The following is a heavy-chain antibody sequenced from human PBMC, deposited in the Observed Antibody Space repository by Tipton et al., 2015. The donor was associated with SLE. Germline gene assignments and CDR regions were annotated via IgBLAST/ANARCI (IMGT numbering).Heavy chain of an antibody. CDR1: GGSISSYY. J-gene: IGHJ3*02. CDR3: ARHGDSGFYGAFDI. V-gene: IGHV4-59*08. D-gene: IGHD2-21*01. Sequence: TLSLTCTVSGGSISSYYWSGIRQPPGKGLEWIGYIYYRGSTNYNPSLKSRVTISVDTSKNQFSLKLSSVTAADTAVYYCARHGDSGFYGAFDIWGQGTMVTVSS. CDR2: IYYRGST.